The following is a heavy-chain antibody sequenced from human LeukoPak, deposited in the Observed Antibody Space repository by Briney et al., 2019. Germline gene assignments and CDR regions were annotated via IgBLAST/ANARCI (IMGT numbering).Heavy chain of an antibody. V-gene: IGHV1-2*02. CDR3: ARNYDFLDSPGYYYMDV. Sequence: ASVKVSCKASGYPFTGYYVHWVRQAPGHGLEWIGWVNPRNGGTQSAQKFQGRVTITADESTSTAYMELSSLRSEDTAVYYCARNYDFLDSPGYYYMDVWGKGTTVTVSS. CDR2: VNPRNGGT. CDR1: GYPFTGYY. J-gene: IGHJ6*03. D-gene: IGHD3-3*01.